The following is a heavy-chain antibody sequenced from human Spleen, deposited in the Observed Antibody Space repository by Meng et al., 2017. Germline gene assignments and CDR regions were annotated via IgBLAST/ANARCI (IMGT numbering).Heavy chain of an antibody. D-gene: IGHD4-23*01. CDR2: ISSSGSTI. J-gene: IGHJ4*02. CDR3: ARLKEWDDYGGLDY. V-gene: IGHV3-48*03. CDR1: GFTFSSYE. Sequence: GESLKISCAASGFTFSSYEMNWVRQAPGKGLEWVSYISSSGSTIYYADSVKGRFTISRDNAKNSLYLQMNSLRAEDTAVYYCARLKEWDDYGGLDYWGQGKLVNGYS.